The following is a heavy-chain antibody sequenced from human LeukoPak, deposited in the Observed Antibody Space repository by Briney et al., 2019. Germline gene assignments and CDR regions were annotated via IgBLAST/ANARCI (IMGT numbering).Heavy chain of an antibody. CDR2: ISSSGSTI. J-gene: IGHJ4*02. V-gene: IGHV3-48*03. D-gene: IGHD6-19*01. CDR3: ARDEAGSDY. CDR1: GFTFSSYE. Sequence: GGSLRLSCAASGFTFSSYEMNWVRQAPGKGLEWVSYISSSGSTIYYAASVKGRFTISRDNAKNSLYLQMNSLRAEDTAVYYCARDEAGSDYWGQGTLVTVSS.